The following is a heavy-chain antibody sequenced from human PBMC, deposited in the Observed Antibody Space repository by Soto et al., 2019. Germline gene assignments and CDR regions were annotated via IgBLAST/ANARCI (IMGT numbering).Heavy chain of an antibody. V-gene: IGHV4-39*01. CDR1: GGSISSSSYY. CDR2: IYYSGST. J-gene: IGHJ6*02. Sequence: PSETLSLTCTVSGGSISSSSYYWGWIRQPPGKGLEWIGSIYYSGSTYYNPSLRSRVTISVDTSKNQFSLKLSSVTAADTAVYYCASLNMAAGNYYYYYYGMDVWGQGTTVTVSS. CDR3: ASLNMAAGNYYYYYYGMDV. D-gene: IGHD6-13*01.